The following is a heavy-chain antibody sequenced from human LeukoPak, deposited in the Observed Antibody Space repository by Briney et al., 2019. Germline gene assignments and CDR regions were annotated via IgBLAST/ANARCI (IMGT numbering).Heavy chain of an antibody. V-gene: IGHV4-39*07. J-gene: IGHJ4*02. D-gene: IGHD3-10*01. CDR2: IYYSGST. Sequence: SETLSLTCTVSGDSISSSSSYWGWIRQPPGEGLEWIGSIYYSGSTYYNTSLKSRVTMSIDTSKNQFSLNLRSVTAADTAVYSCAKVAKYYYGSETYFSFANWARGPLVTVSS. CDR3: AKVAKYYYGSETYFSFAN. CDR1: GDSISSSSSY.